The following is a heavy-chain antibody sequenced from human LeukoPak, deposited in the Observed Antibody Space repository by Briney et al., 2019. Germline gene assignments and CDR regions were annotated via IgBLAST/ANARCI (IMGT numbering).Heavy chain of an antibody. Sequence: PSETLSLTCTVSGGSISSSSYYWGWIRQPPGKGLEWIGRIYTSGSTNYNPSLKSRVTISVDTSKNQFSLKLSSVTAADTAVYYCARAGFGEFWFDPWGQGTLVTVSS. CDR2: IYTSGST. D-gene: IGHD3-10*01. CDR3: ARAGFGEFWFDP. V-gene: IGHV4-39*07. J-gene: IGHJ5*02. CDR1: GGSISSSSYY.